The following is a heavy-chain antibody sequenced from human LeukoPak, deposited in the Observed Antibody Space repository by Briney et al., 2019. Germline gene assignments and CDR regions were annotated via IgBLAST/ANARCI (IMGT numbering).Heavy chain of an antibody. Sequence: SGGTLRLSCAASGFTFSSYGMSWVRRAPGKGLEWVSAISGSGGSTYYADSVKGRFTISRDNSKNTLYLQMNSLRAEDTAVYYCAKGPAYYYDSSGYYSDLYYFDYWGQGTLVTVSS. J-gene: IGHJ4*02. CDR1: GFTFSSYG. CDR3: AKGPAYYYDSSGYYSDLYYFDY. D-gene: IGHD3-22*01. V-gene: IGHV3-23*01. CDR2: ISGSGGST.